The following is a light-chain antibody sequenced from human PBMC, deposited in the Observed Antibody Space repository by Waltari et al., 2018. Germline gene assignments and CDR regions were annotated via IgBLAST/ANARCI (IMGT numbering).Light chain of an antibody. Sequence: EIVMTQSPASLSVSPGERATLSCRTSQSVSSNLAWSQQKPGQAPRLLIYGASTRATGIPDRFSGSGSGTEFTLTISSLQSEDFAVYYCQQYNNWPRSTFGQGTKLEIK. J-gene: IGKJ2*01. CDR1: QSVSSN. CDR2: GAS. CDR3: QQYNNWPRST. V-gene: IGKV3-15*01.